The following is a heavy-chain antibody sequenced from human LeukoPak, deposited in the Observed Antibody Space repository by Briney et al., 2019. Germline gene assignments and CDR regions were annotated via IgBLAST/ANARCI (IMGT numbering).Heavy chain of an antibody. J-gene: IGHJ4*02. CDR1: GGSVSSGDYY. V-gene: IGHV4-30-4*02. D-gene: IGHD3-10*02. Sequence: PSETLSLTCTVSGGSVSSGDYYWSWIRQPPGKGLEFIGYIYYTGSTYYNPSFQSRVSISVDTSKNHFSLNLTSVTAADTAVYYCARDSMLRYWGQGILVTVSS. CDR3: ARDSMLRY. CDR2: IYYTGST.